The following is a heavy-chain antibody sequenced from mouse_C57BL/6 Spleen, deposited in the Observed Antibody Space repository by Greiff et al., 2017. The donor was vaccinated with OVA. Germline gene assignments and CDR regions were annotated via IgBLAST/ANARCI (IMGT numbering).Heavy chain of an antibody. V-gene: IGHV5-17*01. CDR2: ISSGSSTI. Sequence: EVKLVESGGGLVKPGGSLKLSCAASGFTFSDYGMHWVRQAPEKGLEWVAYISSGSSTIYYADTVKGRFTISRDNAKNTLFLQMTSLRSEDTAMYYCASKGYWYFDVWGTGTTVTVSS. D-gene: IGHD1-3*01. J-gene: IGHJ1*03. CDR3: ASKGYWYFDV. CDR1: GFTFSDYG.